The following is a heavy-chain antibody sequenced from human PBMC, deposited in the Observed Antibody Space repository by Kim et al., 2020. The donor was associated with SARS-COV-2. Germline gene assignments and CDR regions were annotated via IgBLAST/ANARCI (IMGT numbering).Heavy chain of an antibody. J-gene: IGHJ4*02. Sequence: SETLSLTCTVSGGSISSYYWSWIRQPPGKGLEWIGYIYYSGSTNYNLSLKSRVTTSVDTSKNQFSLKLSSVTAADTAVYYCARGYSSSWYYFDYWGQGTLVAVSS. CDR2: IYYSGST. V-gene: IGHV4-59*01. D-gene: IGHD6-13*01. CDR1: GGSISSYY. CDR3: ARGYSSSWYYFDY.